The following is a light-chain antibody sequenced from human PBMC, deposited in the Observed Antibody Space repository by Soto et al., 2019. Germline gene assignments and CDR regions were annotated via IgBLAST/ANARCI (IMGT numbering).Light chain of an antibody. Sequence: EILMTQSPATLSVSPGERVILSCRASQSVGSTLAWYQQQPGQAPRLLIRGASTRATGVPARFSGSGSGTEFTLTISSLQSEDLAVYYCQQYRTSLTFGGRTTLEIK. CDR1: QSVGST. CDR2: GAS. V-gene: IGKV3-15*01. CDR3: QQYRTSLT. J-gene: IGKJ4*02.